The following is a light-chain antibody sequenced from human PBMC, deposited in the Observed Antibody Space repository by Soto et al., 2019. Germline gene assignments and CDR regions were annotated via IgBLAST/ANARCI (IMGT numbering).Light chain of an antibody. CDR3: SSYTGSSTYL. Sequence: QSVLTQPASVSGSPGQSLTISCTGTSSDVGGYSYVSWYQQHPGKAPKLMIYDVSNRPSGISNRFSGSKSGNTASLTISGLQAEYVADYYCSSYTGSSTYLFAPGLKAAVL. CDR2: DVS. V-gene: IGLV2-14*01. J-gene: IGLJ1*01. CDR1: SSDVGGYSY.